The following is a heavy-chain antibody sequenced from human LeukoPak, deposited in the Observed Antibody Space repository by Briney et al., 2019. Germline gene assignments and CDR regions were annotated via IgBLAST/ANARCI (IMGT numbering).Heavy chain of an antibody. CDR2: INGDGSST. V-gene: IGHV3-74*01. CDR1: GFTFSSYS. D-gene: IGHD3-10*01. J-gene: IGHJ4*02. CDR3: ARDFRYSFDQ. Sequence: GGSLRLSCAASGFTFSSYSMNWVRQAPGKGLVWVSRINGDGSSTNYADSVKGRFTISRDNAKNTLYLQMNSLRAEDTAVYYCARDFRYSFDQWGQGTQVTVSS.